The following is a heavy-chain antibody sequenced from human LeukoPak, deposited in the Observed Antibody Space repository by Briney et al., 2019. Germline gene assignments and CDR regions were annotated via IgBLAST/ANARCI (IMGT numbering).Heavy chain of an antibody. CDR3: AREYEGLLYY. Sequence: SQTLSLTCALSGDSVSSNSAAWHWIGQSPSRGLEWLGRTYYRSKWYNDYAVSVKSRITINPDTSKNQFSLQLNSVTPEDTAVYYRAREYEGLLYYWGQGTLVTVSS. CDR2: TYYRSKWYN. V-gene: IGHV6-1*01. D-gene: IGHD3-16*01. J-gene: IGHJ4*02. CDR1: GDSVSSNSAA.